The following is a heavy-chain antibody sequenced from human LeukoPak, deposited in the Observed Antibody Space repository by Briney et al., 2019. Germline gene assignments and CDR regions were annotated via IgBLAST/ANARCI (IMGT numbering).Heavy chain of an antibody. V-gene: IGHV4-34*01. CDR2: INHSGST. Sequence: SETLSLTCAVYGGSFSDYYWSWIRQPPGKGLEWIGEINHSGSTNYNPSLKSRGTISVDTSKNQFSLKLSSVTAADTAVYYCARVLRPFTIFGVVFKSIDYFDYWGQGTLVTVSS. CDR3: ARVLRPFTIFGVVFKSIDYFDY. D-gene: IGHD3-3*01. J-gene: IGHJ4*02. CDR1: GGSFSDYY.